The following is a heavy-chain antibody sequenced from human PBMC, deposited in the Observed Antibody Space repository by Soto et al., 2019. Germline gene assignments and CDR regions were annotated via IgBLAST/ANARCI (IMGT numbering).Heavy chain of an antibody. V-gene: IGHV4-59*01. D-gene: IGHD6-13*01. CDR1: DGSISSYY. Sequence: QVQLQESGPGLVKPSETLSLTCTVSDGSISSYYWSWIRQPPGKGLEWIGYIYYSGSTNYNPSLKSRVTISVDTSKNQFSLKLSSVTAADTAVYYCARGQYSSSWGYWGQGTLVTVSS. J-gene: IGHJ4*02. CDR2: IYYSGST. CDR3: ARGQYSSSWGY.